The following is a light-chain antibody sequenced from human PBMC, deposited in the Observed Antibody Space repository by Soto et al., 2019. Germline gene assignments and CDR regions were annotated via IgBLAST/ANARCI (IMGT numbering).Light chain of an antibody. Sequence: DIQMTQSPSSLSASVGDRVTITCRASQGIRNLLVWYQQKPEKAPKSLIYGTSNLESGVPSRFRGSGSRTDYTLTISSLQPEDFATYYCQQYDSYPITFGQGTRLEIK. CDR2: GTS. V-gene: IGKV1D-16*01. J-gene: IGKJ5*01. CDR1: QGIRNL. CDR3: QQYDSYPIT.